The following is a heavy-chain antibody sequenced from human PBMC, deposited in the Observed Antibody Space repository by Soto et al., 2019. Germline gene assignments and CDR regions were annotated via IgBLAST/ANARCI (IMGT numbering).Heavy chain of an antibody. CDR1: GFTFSSYW. V-gene: IGHV3-74*01. D-gene: IGHD3-22*01. CDR2: INSDGSST. CDR3: AREGWYYDSSGRTGMDV. Sequence: SLRLSCAASGFTFSSYWMHWVRQAPGKGLVWVSRINSDGSSTSYADSVKGRFTISRDNAKNTLYLQMNSLRAEDTAVYYCAREGWYYDSSGRTGMDVWGQGTTVTVSS. J-gene: IGHJ6*02.